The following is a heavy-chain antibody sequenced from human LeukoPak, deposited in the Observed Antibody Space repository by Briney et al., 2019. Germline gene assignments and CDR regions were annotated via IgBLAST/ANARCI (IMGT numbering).Heavy chain of an antibody. Sequence: SETLSLTCAVYGGSFSGYYWSWIRQPPGKGLEWIGEINHSGSTNYNPSLTSRVTISVDTSKNQFSLKLSSVTAADTAVYYCARGGAGYCSSTSCRRGYSYGIYDYWGQGTLVTVSS. V-gene: IGHV4-34*01. CDR1: GGSFSGYY. CDR2: INHSGST. D-gene: IGHD2-2*01. J-gene: IGHJ4*02. CDR3: ARGGAGYCSSTSCRRGYSYGIYDY.